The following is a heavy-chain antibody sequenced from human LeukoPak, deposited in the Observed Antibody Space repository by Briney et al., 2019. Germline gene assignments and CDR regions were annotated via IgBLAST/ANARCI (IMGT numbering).Heavy chain of an antibody. CDR3: AKDLLGYFDC. CDR2: ISGSSDET. Sequence: GGSLRLSCAASGFTFNTYGMSWVRQAPGERPEWVSTISGSSDETYYADSVKGRFITSRDNSKNTLFLQMHSLRAEDTAIYYCAKDLLGYFDCWGQGTLVTVSS. J-gene: IGHJ4*02. CDR1: GFTFNTYG. V-gene: IGHV3-23*01. D-gene: IGHD3-16*01.